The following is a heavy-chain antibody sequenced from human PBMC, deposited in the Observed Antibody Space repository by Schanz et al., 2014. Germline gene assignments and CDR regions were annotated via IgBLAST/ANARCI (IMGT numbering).Heavy chain of an antibody. J-gene: IGHJ6*02. CDR3: TASWWVEGAPSATLYGMDV. Sequence: EVQLLESGGGLVQPGGSLRLSCAASGFTFSSYAMSWVRQAPGKGLEWVSAISGSGGSTYYADSVKGRFTISRDNSKNTLYLQMNSLKTEDTAVYHCTASWWVEGAPSATLYGMDVWGQGTTVTVSS. CDR1: GFTFSSYA. CDR2: ISGSGGST. V-gene: IGHV3-23*01. D-gene: IGHD2-8*02.